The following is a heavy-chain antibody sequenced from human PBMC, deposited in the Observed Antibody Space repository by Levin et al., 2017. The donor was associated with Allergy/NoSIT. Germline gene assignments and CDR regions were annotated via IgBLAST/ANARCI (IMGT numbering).Heavy chain of an antibody. CDR3: ARRYPFGSSHMDV. CDR2: SYYSGAT. J-gene: IGHJ6*02. CDR1: GGSIDSTTYY. V-gene: IGHV4-39*01. Sequence: SETLSLTCTVSGGSIDSTTYYWGWIRQPPGKGLEWIGCSYYSGATYYNPSLRSRVTISVDTSKNQFSLKLSSVTAADTAVYYCARRYPFGSSHMDVWGQGTTVTVSS. D-gene: IGHD6-13*01.